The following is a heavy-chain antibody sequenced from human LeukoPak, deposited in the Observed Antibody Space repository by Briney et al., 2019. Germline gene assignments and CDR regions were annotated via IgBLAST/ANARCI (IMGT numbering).Heavy chain of an antibody. D-gene: IGHD3-10*01. J-gene: IGHJ4*02. CDR3: ARYGYYGSGGYLN. V-gene: IGHV4-59*01. CDR2: IYYSGST. Sequence: KPSETLSLTCTVSGGSISSYYWSWIRQPPGKGLEWIGYIYYSGSTNYNPSLRSRVTISVDTSKNQFSLKLSSVTAADTAVYYCARYGYYGSGGYLNWGQGTLVTVSS. CDR1: GGSISSYY.